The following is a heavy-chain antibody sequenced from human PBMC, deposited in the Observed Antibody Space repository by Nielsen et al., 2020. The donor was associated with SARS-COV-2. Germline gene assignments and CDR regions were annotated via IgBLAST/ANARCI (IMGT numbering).Heavy chain of an antibody. V-gene: IGHV4-34*01. Sequence: SETLSLTCGVCGGAFSGYRWTWVRQPPGKGLEWIGEVNDSGSTNYKASLSSRVTISGDASKRQVSLKLSSVTAADTALYFCARDWARDDFWSGYYTGYYYYGMDVWGQGTTVTVSS. D-gene: IGHD3-3*01. J-gene: IGHJ6*02. CDR2: VNDSGST. CDR1: GGAFSGYR. CDR3: ARDWARDDFWSGYYTGYYYYGMDV.